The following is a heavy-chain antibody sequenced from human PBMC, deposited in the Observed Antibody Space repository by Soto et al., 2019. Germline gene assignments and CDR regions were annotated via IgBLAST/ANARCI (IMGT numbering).Heavy chain of an antibody. V-gene: IGHV1-69*08. D-gene: IGHD5-18*01. J-gene: IGHJ4*02. Sequence: QVQLVQSGAEVKKPGSSVKVSCKASGGTFSSYTISWVRQAPGQGLEWMGRIIPILGIANYAQKFQGRVTITADKSTSTAYMELSSLRSEDTAVYYCARDPPVAVDTAMVTLGGDHWGQGTLVTVSS. CDR1: GGTFSSYT. CDR2: IIPILGIA. CDR3: ARDPPVAVDTAMVTLGGDH.